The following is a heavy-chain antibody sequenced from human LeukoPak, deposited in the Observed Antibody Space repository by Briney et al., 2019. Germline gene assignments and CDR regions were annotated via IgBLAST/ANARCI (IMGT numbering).Heavy chain of an antibody. Sequence: SVKVSCKASGGTFSSYSISWVRRPPARGLEGMGGIIPIFGTANYAQKFQGRVTITADESTSTAYLELSSLRSEDTAVYYCAVALELYGSGSDNGMDVWGKGTTVTVSS. CDR3: AVALELYGSGSDNGMDV. CDR2: IIPIFGTA. D-gene: IGHD3-10*01. J-gene: IGHJ6*04. CDR1: GGTFSSYS. V-gene: IGHV1-69*01.